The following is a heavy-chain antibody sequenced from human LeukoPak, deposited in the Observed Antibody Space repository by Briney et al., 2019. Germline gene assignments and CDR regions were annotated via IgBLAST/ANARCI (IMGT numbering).Heavy chain of an antibody. D-gene: IGHD3-3*01. CDR3: AKKRSGTLDY. J-gene: IGHJ4*02. CDR1: GFTFGDHA. Sequence: GRSLRLSCAASGFTFGDHAMHWVRQAPGKGLEWVSGISWNRGTIVYADSVKGRFTISRDNAKNSLYLQMNSLRPEDTALYYCAKKRSGTLDYWGQGALVTVSS. V-gene: IGHV3-9*01. CDR2: ISWNRGTI.